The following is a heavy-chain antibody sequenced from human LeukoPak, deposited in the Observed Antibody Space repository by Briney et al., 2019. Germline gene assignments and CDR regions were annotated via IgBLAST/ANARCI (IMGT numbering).Heavy chain of an antibody. Sequence: GGSLRLSCAASGFTFSSYSMNWVRQDPRKGLVWVSRINGDGRNINYADSVRGRFTISRDNAKNTLFLQMNTLRVEDTAVYYCTRDLMDYDVSTGLHHYYMDVWGQGTTVTVSS. V-gene: IGHV3-74*01. CDR1: GFTFSSYS. D-gene: IGHD3-9*01. CDR2: INGDGRNI. J-gene: IGHJ6*02. CDR3: TRDLMDYDVSTGLHHYYMDV.